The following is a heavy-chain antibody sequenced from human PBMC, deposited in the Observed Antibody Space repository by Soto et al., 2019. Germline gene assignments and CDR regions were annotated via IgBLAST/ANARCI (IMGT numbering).Heavy chain of an antibody. CDR1: GFTFSSYA. CDR2: ISGSGGST. D-gene: IGHD5-12*01. CDR3: ARLIVATMNAFDI. V-gene: IGHV3-23*01. Sequence: GGSLRLSCAASGFTFSSYAMSWVRQAPGKGLEWVSAISGSGGSTYYADSVKGRFTISRDNSKNTLYLQMNSLRAEDTAVYYCARLIVATMNAFDIWGQGTMVTVSS. J-gene: IGHJ3*02.